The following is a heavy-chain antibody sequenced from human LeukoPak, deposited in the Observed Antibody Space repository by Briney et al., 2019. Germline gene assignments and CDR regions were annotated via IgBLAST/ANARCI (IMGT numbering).Heavy chain of an antibody. CDR1: GFTFSSYG. V-gene: IGHV3-33*01. Sequence: PGGSLRLSCAASGFTFSSYGMHWVRQAPGKRLEWVAVIWYDGSNKYYADSVKGRFTISRDNSKNTLYLQMNSLRAEDTAVYYCARARAYEFDYWGQGTLVTVSS. D-gene: IGHD5-12*01. CDR3: ARARAYEFDY. CDR2: IWYDGSNK. J-gene: IGHJ4*02.